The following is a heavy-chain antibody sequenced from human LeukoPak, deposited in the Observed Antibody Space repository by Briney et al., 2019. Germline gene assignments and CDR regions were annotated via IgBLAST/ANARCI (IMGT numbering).Heavy chain of an antibody. Sequence: PGGPLRLSCAASEFTFTDWYMSWIRQAPGKGLQWLSYISSSSSDTSYADSVRGRFTISRDNAKKSVYLQMNSLRAEDTAIYYCVKSAGRNGGNWGQGTLVTVSS. V-gene: IGHV3-11*06. CDR1: EFTFTDWY. J-gene: IGHJ4*02. CDR2: ISSSSSDT. D-gene: IGHD1-26*01. CDR3: VKSAGRNGGN.